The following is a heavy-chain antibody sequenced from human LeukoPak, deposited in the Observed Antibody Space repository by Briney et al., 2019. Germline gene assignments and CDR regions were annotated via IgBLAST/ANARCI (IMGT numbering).Heavy chain of an antibody. CDR1: GFTFSSYA. V-gene: IGHV3-23*01. CDR3: AKAPGDIVVVPAGP. Sequence: GGSLRLSCAASGFTFSSYAMSWVRQAPGKGLEWVSAISGSGGSTYYADSVKGRFTISRDNSKNTLYLQMNSLRAEDTAVYYCAKAPGDIVVVPAGPWGQGTLVTVSS. CDR2: ISGSGGST. J-gene: IGHJ5*02. D-gene: IGHD2-2*01.